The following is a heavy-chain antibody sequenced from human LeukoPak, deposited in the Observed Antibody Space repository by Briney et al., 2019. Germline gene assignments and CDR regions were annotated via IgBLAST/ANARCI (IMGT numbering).Heavy chain of an antibody. CDR1: GFSVNSDY. CDR2: LYSSGTT. D-gene: IGHD3-9*01. J-gene: IGHJ4*02. CDR3: ARWIYDTLTGYPSFHY. Sequence: GGSLRLSCAASGFSVNSDYMTWVRQAPGKGLDWVSVLYSSGTTVYADSVRGRFTISRDNSKNTLYLQMNSLRAEDTAVYYCARWIYDTLTGYPSFHYWGQGTLVTVSS. V-gene: IGHV3-66*01.